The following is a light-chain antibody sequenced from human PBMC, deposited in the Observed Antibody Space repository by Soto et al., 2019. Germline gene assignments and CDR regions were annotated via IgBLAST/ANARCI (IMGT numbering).Light chain of an antibody. Sequence: EIVLTQSPATLSLSPGERATLSCRASRSVTTFLAWYQQKPGQAPRLLLYDASKRATHVPTRFSGSGSGTDFTLTISRLEPEEFAVYYCQQRTNWPLTFGGGTKVERK. CDR3: QQRTNWPLT. J-gene: IGKJ4*01. CDR2: DAS. CDR1: RSVTTF. V-gene: IGKV3-11*01.